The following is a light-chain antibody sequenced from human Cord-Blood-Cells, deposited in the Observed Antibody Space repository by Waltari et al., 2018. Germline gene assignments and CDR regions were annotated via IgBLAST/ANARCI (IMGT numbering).Light chain of an antibody. J-gene: IGLJ2*01. CDR3: CSYAGSSTYVV. Sequence: QSALPQPASVSGSTGPSITISCTGTSSDVGSYNLVTWYQQHPGKAPKLMIYAVSKRPSGVSNRFSGSKSGNTASLTISGLQAEDEADYYCCSYAGSSTYVVFGGGTKLTVL. CDR1: SSDVGSYNL. V-gene: IGLV2-23*02. CDR2: AVS.